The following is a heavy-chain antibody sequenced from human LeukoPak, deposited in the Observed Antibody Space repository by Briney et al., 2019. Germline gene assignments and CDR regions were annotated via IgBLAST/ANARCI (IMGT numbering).Heavy chain of an antibody. CDR3: ARDEDGYNYD. CDR2: ISSRTTYI. CDR1: GFTFSSFS. V-gene: IGHV3-21*04. D-gene: IGHD5-24*01. Sequence: GGSLRLSCAASGFTFSSFSMNWVRQAPGKGLEWVSSISSRTTYIYYAGSVRGRFTISRDNAKNSLYLQMNSLRVEDTAVYYCARDEDGYNYDWGQGTLVTVSS. J-gene: IGHJ4*02.